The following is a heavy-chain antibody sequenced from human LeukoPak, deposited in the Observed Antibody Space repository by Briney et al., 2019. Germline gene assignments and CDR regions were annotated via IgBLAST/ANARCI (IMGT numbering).Heavy chain of an antibody. Sequence: PGGSLRLSCAASGFTVSSNIMTWVRQAPGKGLEWGSVIYIGGSTYYADSAKGRFTISRDNSKNTLYLQMNSLSPGDTAVYYCARARGSGGSSNYYFGFWGQGTLVTVSS. J-gene: IGHJ4*02. CDR2: IYIGGST. D-gene: IGHD2-15*01. V-gene: IGHV3-53*01. CDR3: ARARGSGGSSNYYFGF. CDR1: GFTVSSNI.